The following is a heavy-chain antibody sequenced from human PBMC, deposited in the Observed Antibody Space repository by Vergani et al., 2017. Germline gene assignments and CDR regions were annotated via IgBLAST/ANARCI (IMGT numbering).Heavy chain of an antibody. CDR1: GYIFKNYY. Sequence: QVQLVQSGAAVKQPGASAKVSCTASGYIFKNYYMHWLRLAPGQGFQWMGVVNFVTGAATSPQKFEGRITMTRDTSTATFYMDLSSLKYEDTAIYYCGRSIGYCTSGSCRPYYFDLWGQGTLVTVSS. J-gene: IGHJ4*02. D-gene: IGHD2-15*01. CDR3: GRSIGYCTSGSCRPYYFDL. V-gene: IGHV1-46*02. CDR2: VNFVTGAA.